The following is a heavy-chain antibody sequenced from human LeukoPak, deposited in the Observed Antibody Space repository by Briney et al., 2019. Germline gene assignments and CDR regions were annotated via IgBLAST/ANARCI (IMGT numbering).Heavy chain of an antibody. CDR1: GGSFSGYR. CDR2: ISHSGET. V-gene: IGHV4-34*01. CDR3: ARLRLTGTEKTFDY. Sequence: SETLSLTCAVSGGSFSGYRWCWIRQSPGTGLEWIGEISHSGETNYNPSFESRVSISLDTSKNQFSLHLSSVTAADTAVYYCARLRLTGTEKTFDYWGQGTLVTVSS. J-gene: IGHJ4*02. D-gene: IGHD1-20*01.